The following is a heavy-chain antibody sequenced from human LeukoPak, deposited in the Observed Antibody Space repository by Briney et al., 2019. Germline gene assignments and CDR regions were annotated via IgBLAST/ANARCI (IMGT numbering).Heavy chain of an antibody. D-gene: IGHD4-11*01. J-gene: IGHJ5*02. Sequence: SETLSLTCTVSGGSISSSSYYWGWIRQPPGKGLGWIGSIYYSGSTYYNPSLKSRVTISVDTSKNQFSLKLSSVTAADTAVYYCARGWRDIKQYNWFDPWGQGTLVTVSS. CDR3: ARGWRDIKQYNWFDP. V-gene: IGHV4-39*07. CDR1: GGSISSSSYY. CDR2: IYYSGST.